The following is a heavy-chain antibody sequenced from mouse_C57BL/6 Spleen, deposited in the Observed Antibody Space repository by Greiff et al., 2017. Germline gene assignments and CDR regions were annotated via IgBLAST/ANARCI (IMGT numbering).Heavy chain of an antibody. D-gene: IGHD1-1*01. V-gene: IGHV3-6*01. Sequence: EVQLQESGPGLVKPSQSLSLTCSVTGYSITSGYYWNWIRQFPGNKLEWMGYISYDGSNNYNPSLKNRISITRDTSKNQFFLKLNSVTTEDTATYYCATYYGSSYVAMDYWGQGTSVTVSS. CDR2: ISYDGSN. J-gene: IGHJ4*01. CDR1: GYSITSGYY. CDR3: ATYYGSSYVAMDY.